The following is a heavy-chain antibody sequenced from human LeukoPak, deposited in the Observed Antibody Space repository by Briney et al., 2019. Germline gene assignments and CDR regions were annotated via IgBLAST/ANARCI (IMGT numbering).Heavy chain of an antibody. V-gene: IGHV3-7*01. CDR2: IKQDGSEK. D-gene: IGHD3-3*01. CDR3: ARARRPIFGVVMTYLDY. Sequence: GGSLRLSCAASGFTFSSYWMSWVRQAPGKGLEWVANIKQDGSEKYYVDSVKGRFTISRDNAKNSLYLQMNSLRAEDTAVYYCARARRPIFGVVMTYLDYWGQGTLVTVSS. J-gene: IGHJ4*02. CDR1: GFTFSSYW.